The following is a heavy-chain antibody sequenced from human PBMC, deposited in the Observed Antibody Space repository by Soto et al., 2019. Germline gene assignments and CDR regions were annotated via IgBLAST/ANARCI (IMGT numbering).Heavy chain of an antibody. D-gene: IGHD3-16*02. CDR1: GGSFSGYY. Sequence: PSETLSLTCAVYGGSFSGYYWTWIRQPPGTGLEWIGEINHSGSTNYNPSLKSRVTISVDTSKNQFSLKLSSVTAADTAVYYCARTGYRHLNFDYWGQGTLVTVS. CDR2: INHSGST. V-gene: IGHV4-34*01. CDR3: ARTGYRHLNFDY. J-gene: IGHJ4*02.